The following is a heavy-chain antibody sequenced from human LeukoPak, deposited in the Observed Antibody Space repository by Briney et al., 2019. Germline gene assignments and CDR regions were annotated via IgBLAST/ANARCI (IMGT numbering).Heavy chain of an antibody. V-gene: IGHV4-34*01. CDR1: GGSFSGYY. D-gene: IGHD2-2*01. J-gene: IGHJ4*02. Sequence: SETLSLTCAVYGGSFSGYYWSWIRQPPGKGLEWIGEINHSGSTNYNPSLKSRVTISVDTSKNKFSLKLSPVTAADTAVYYCAGAAPLGYCSSTSCYGVHYWGQGTLLTVSS. CDR3: AGAAPLGYCSSTSCYGVHY. CDR2: INHSGST.